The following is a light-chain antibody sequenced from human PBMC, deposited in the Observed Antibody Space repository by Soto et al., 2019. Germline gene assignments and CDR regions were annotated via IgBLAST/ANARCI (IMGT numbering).Light chain of an antibody. V-gene: IGLV1-51*01. J-gene: IGLJ1*01. Sequence: QSVLTQPPSISAAPGQKVTISCSGSSSNVAEKHVSWYQQFPGTAPKVLIYDDHKRPSGIPERISGSKSGTSATLAITGLQAEDEADYYCQSYDSSLSGYVFGTGTKVTVL. CDR2: DDH. CDR3: QSYDSSLSGYV. CDR1: SSNVAEKH.